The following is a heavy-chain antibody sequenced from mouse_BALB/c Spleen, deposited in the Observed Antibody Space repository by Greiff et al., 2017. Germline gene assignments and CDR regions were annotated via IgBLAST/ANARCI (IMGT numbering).Heavy chain of an antibody. V-gene: IGHV5-9-3*01. CDR3: ARQRYDESYFDY. J-gene: IGHJ2*01. CDR1: GFTFSSYA. D-gene: IGHD2-14*01. Sequence: EVHLVDSGGGLVKPGGSLKLSCAASGFTFSSYAMSWVRQTPEKRLEWVATISSGGSYTYYPDSVKGRFTISRDNAKNTLYLQMSSLRSEDTAMYYCARQRYDESYFDYWGQGTTLTVSS. CDR2: ISSGGSYT.